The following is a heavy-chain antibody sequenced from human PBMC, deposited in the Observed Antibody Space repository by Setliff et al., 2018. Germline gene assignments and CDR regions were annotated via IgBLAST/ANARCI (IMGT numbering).Heavy chain of an antibody. D-gene: IGHD1-26*01. CDR2: IIPTFETT. J-gene: IGHJ1*01. CDR3: VRSSVEATYGPTSESDEYFQI. Sequence: SVKVSCKASGYTFTNYGITWVRRAPGQGLEWLGRIIPTFETTNYAQKFQGRVTITADESSGTVYMALSSLRYDDTAVYYCVRSSVEATYGPTSESDEYFQIWGQGTLVTVSS. CDR1: GYTFTNYG. V-gene: IGHV1-69*13.